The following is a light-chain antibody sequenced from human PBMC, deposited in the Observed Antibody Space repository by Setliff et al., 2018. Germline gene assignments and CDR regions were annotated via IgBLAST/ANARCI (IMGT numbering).Light chain of an antibody. CDR1: SSNIGSNT. V-gene: IGLV1-44*01. J-gene: IGLJ1*01. CDR3: ATWDGVLNGLV. CDR2: GNN. Sequence: QSALAQPPSASETPGQRVIISCSGSSSNIGSNTVNWYQQLPGTAPKLLIFGNNQRPSGVPARFSGSKSGSSASLAISGLQSEDESDYYCATWDGVLNGLVFGTGTKVTVL.